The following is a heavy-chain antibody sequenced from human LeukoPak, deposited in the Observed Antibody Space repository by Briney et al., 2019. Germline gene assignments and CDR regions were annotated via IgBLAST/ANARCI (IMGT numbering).Heavy chain of an antibody. CDR2: IYYSGST. J-gene: IGHJ4*02. V-gene: IGHV4-39*01. CDR1: GGSISSSSYY. Sequence: SETLSLTCTVPGGSISSSSYYWGWIRQPPGKGLEWIGSIYYSGSTYYNPYLKSRVTISVDKSKNQFSLKLSSVTAADTAVYYCARQVGQWLVGTGESYFDYWGQGTLVTVSS. D-gene: IGHD6-19*01. CDR3: ARQVGQWLVGTGESYFDY.